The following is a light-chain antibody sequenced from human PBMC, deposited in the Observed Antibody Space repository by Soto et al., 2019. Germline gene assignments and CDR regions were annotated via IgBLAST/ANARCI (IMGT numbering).Light chain of an antibody. J-gene: IGLJ3*02. CDR1: SSDVGSYNL. V-gene: IGLV2-23*02. CDR2: EVS. CDR3: CSYAGSSTFEV. Sequence: QSALTQPASVSGSPGQSITISCTGTSSDVGSYNLVSWYQQYPGKAPKLMIYEVSKRPSGVSNLFSGSKSGNTASLSISGLQAEYEADSYCCSYAGSSTFEVFGGGTKVTVL.